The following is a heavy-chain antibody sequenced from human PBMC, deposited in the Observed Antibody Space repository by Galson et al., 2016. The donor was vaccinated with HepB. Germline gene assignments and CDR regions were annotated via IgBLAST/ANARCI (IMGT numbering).Heavy chain of an antibody. CDR2: IDENSGEI. CDR3: AKKRMPPVAGNNYFGS. D-gene: IGHD6-19*01. CDR1: GFSFSIYV. V-gene: IGHV3-23*01. J-gene: IGHJ1*01. Sequence: SLRLSCAASGFSFSIYVMSWVRQAPGKGLEWVSTIDENSGEIRYADSVEGRFTISRDNPGNTLFLQMNSLRVEDTAVYDCAKKRMPPVAGNNYFGSWGQGTLVIVSS.